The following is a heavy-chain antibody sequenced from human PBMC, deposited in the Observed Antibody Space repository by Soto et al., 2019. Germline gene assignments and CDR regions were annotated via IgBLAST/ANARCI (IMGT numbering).Heavy chain of an antibody. CDR2: IIPIFGTA. J-gene: IGHJ4*02. CDR3: ASWAAGVGSNYYFEY. D-gene: IGHD7-27*01. V-gene: IGHV1-69*13. CDR1: GGTFSSYA. Sequence: SVKVSCKASGGTFSSYAISWVRQAPGQGLEWMGGIIPIFGTANYAQKFQGRVTITADESTSTAYMELSSLRSEDTAVYYCASWAAGVGSNYYFEYWGQGTLVTVSS.